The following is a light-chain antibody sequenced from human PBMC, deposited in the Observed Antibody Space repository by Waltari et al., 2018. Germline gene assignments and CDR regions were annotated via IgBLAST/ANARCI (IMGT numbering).Light chain of an antibody. CDR3: QQYGRSPPYT. J-gene: IGKJ2*01. V-gene: IGKV3-20*01. Sequence: VMLTQSPVTPSLSPGDAATCPCRASQSVDSNYLAGYQQKPGQPPSHLIYGASNRVTGIPDRCSGSGSGTDFTLTIGRLEPEDVSVYYCQQYGRSPPYTFGQGTKLEIK. CDR1: QSVDSNY. CDR2: GAS.